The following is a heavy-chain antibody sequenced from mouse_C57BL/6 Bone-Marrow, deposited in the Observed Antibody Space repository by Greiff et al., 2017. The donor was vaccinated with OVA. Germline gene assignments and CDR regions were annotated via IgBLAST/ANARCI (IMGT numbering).Heavy chain of an antibody. CDR1: GYTFTDYY. J-gene: IGHJ1*03. CDR3: ARSDSYPGYFDV. V-gene: IGHV1-76*01. CDR2: LYPGSGNP. Sequence: QVQLQQSGAELVRPGASVKLSCKASGYTFTDYYINWVKQRPGQGLEWIARLYPGSGNPYYNEKFKGKATLTAEKSSSAAYMQLSSLTSEDSAVYFCARSDSYPGYFDVWGTGTTVTVSS. D-gene: IGHD1-1*01.